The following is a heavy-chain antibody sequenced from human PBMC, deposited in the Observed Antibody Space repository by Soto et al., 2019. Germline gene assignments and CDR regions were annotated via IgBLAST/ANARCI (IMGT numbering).Heavy chain of an antibody. D-gene: IGHD3-16*02. J-gene: IGHJ5*02. Sequence: QVQLQESGPGLVKPSETLSLTCSVSGASVNDGNFYWNWIRQSPGTGLEWIGFIHQNGLTNYNPSLKRRVTISLDTSKNDFSLKLSSVTVADTAIYYCARSLTLGALPSRFHRWGQGAHVTVSS. CDR1: GASVNDGNFY. CDR2: IHQNGLT. V-gene: IGHV4-61*03. CDR3: ARSLTLGALPSRFHR.